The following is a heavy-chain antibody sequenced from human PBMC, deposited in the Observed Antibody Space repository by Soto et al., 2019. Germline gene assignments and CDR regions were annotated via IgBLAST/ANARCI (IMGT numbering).Heavy chain of an antibody. CDR2: VSGSGGST. Sequence: EVQLLESGGGLVQPGGSLRLSCAASGFTFSSYAMRWVRQAPGKGLEWVSAVSGSGGSTYYADSVKGRFTISRDNSKNTLYLQMNGLRAAHTSVLYSARRAPGAYFDYWGQGTLVTVSS. CDR3: ARRAPGAYFDY. D-gene: IGHD6-13*01. V-gene: IGHV3-23*01. CDR1: GFTFSSYA. J-gene: IGHJ4*02.